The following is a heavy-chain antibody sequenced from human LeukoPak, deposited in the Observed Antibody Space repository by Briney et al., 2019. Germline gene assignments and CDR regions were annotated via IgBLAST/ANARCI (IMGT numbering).Heavy chain of an antibody. J-gene: IGHJ6*03. CDR1: GGSFSSYF. D-gene: IGHD3-10*01. CDR3: AREDSGSYYNYYYFYMDV. V-gene: IGHV4-4*07. CDR2: IYPSGNT. Sequence: SETLSLTCSVSGGSFSSYFWSWVRQPAGKGLEWIGRIYPSGNTNYNPSLKSRVTLSVDTSKTQFSLRLSSVTAADTAVYYCAREDSGSYYNYYYFYMDVWGKGATVTISS.